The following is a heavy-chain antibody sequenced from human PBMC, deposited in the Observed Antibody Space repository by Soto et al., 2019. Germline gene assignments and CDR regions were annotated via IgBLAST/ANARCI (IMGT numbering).Heavy chain of an antibody. Sequence: GASVKVSCKASGYTFTGNYMHWVRQAPGQGLEWMALINPTTGGTNYAQKFQGRVTMTWDTSISTAYMELTRLTSDDTAIYYCARGYCSSIGRSHYFDFWGQGTLVTSPQ. CDR1: GYTFTGNY. CDR2: INPTTGGT. J-gene: IGHJ4*02. V-gene: IGHV1-2*02. D-gene: IGHD2-2*01. CDR3: ARGYCSSIGRSHYFDF.